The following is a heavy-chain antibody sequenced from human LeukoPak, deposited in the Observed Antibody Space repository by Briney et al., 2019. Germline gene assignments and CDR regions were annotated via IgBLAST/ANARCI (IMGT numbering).Heavy chain of an antibody. Sequence: SETLSLTCTVSGGSISSYYWSWIRQPAGKGLEWIGRIYTSGSTNYNPSLKSRVTMSVDTSKNQFSLKLSSVTAADTAVYYCARENDILTGYYFAFDIWGQGTMVTVSS. D-gene: IGHD3-9*01. V-gene: IGHV4-4*07. J-gene: IGHJ3*02. CDR1: GGSISSYY. CDR3: ARENDILTGYYFAFDI. CDR2: IYTSGST.